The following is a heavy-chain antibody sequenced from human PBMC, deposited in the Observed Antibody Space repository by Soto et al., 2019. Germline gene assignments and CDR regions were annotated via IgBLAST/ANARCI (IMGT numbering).Heavy chain of an antibody. V-gene: IGHV4-34*01. CDR3: ARYPEDDFWSGHPFDY. CDR2: INHSGST. D-gene: IGHD3-3*01. Sequence: QVQLQQWGAGLLKPSETLSLTCAVYGGPFSGYYWSWIRQPPGKGLEWIGEINHSGSTNYKPSLKSRVTISVDTSKNQFSLKLSSVTAADTAVYYCARYPEDDFWSGHPFDYWGQGTLVTVSS. CDR1: GGPFSGYY. J-gene: IGHJ4*02.